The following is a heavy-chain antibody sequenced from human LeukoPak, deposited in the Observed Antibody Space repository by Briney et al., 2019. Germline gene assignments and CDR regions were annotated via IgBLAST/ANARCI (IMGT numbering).Heavy chain of an antibody. D-gene: IGHD6-13*01. J-gene: IGHJ3*02. CDR2: IKQDGSEK. Sequence: GGSLRLSCAASGFTFSSYWMSWVRQAPGKGLEWVANIKQDGSEKYYVDSVKGRFTISRDNAKNSLCLQMNSLRAEDTAVYYCARDSWYSVFDIWGQGTMVTVSS. V-gene: IGHV3-7*01. CDR1: GFTFSSYW. CDR3: ARDSWYSVFDI.